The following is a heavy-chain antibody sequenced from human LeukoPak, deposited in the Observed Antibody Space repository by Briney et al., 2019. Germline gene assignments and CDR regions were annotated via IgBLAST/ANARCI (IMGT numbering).Heavy chain of an antibody. Sequence: GASVKVSCKASGYTFTGYYMHWVRQAPGQGLEWMGWINPNSGGTNYAQKFQGRVTMTRDTSISTAYMELSRLRSDDTAVYYCASWVYCTNGVCYPNHYYYGMDVWGQGTTVTVSS. D-gene: IGHD2-8*01. CDR2: INPNSGGT. J-gene: IGHJ6*02. V-gene: IGHV1-2*02. CDR3: ASWVYCTNGVCYPNHYYYGMDV. CDR1: GYTFTGYY.